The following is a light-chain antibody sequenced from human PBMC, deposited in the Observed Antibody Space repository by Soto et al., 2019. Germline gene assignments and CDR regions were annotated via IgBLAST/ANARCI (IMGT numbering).Light chain of an antibody. V-gene: IGLV1-40*01. J-gene: IGLJ7*01. Sequence: QSVLTQPPSVSGAPGQRVTISCTGSSSNIGAGFDVHWYQQLPGTAPKLLIYGNSNRPSGVPDRFSCSKSGTSASLAITGLQAEDEADYYCQSYDRSLSGTVFGGGTQLTVL. CDR2: GNS. CDR3: QSYDRSLSGTV. CDR1: SSNIGAGFD.